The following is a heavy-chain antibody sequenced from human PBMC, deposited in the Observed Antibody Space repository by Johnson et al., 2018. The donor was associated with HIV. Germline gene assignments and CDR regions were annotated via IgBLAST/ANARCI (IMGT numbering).Heavy chain of an antibody. Sequence: QVQLVESGGGVVQPGRSLRLSCAVSGFTFSSYAMHWVRQAPGEGLEWVAVISYDGSNKYYADSVKGRFTISRDNSKNTLYLQMNSLRAEDTAVYYYAREKIRAFDIWGQGTMVTVSS. V-gene: IGHV3-30-3*01. CDR1: GFTFSSYA. J-gene: IGHJ3*02. CDR3: AREKIRAFDI. CDR2: ISYDGSNK.